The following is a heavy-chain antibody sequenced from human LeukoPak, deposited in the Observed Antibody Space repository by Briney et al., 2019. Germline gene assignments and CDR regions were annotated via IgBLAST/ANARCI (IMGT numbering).Heavy chain of an antibody. CDR1: GGSFSGYY. CDR2: IYYSGST. V-gene: IGHV4-30-4*08. D-gene: IGHD6-13*01. Sequence: SETLSLTCAVYGGSFSGYYWSWIRQPPGKGLEWIGYIYYSGSTYYNPSLKSRVTISVDTSKNQFSLKLSSVTAADTAVYYCARDRTTSAAAGLNWFDPWGQGTLVTVSS. CDR3: ARDRTTSAAAGLNWFDP. J-gene: IGHJ5*02.